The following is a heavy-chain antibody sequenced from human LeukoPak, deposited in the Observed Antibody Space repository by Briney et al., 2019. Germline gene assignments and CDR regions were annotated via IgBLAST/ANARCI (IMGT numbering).Heavy chain of an antibody. CDR1: GYTFTGYY. CDR2: INPNSGGT. D-gene: IGHD3-10*01. Sequence: ASVKVSCKASGYTFTGYYMHWVRHAPGQGLEWMGWINPNSGGTNYAQKFQGRVTMTRDTSISTAYMELSRLRSDDTAVYYCARAMVRGGQYYYYYYMDVWGKGTTVTVSS. CDR3: ARAMVRGGQYYYYYYMDV. V-gene: IGHV1-2*02. J-gene: IGHJ6*03.